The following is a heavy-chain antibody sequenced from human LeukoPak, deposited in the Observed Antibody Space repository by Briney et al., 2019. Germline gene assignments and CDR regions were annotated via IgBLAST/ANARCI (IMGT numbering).Heavy chain of an antibody. Sequence: SDTLSLTCAVSGCSIISGGYYWSWIRQPPGKGLEWIGNIYHSGTTYYNPSLKSRVTISVDRPKNQFSLKLSSVTAADTAVYCCATAFAFDDYGDPDAFDIWGEGTMVTVSS. CDR2: IYHSGTT. D-gene: IGHD4-17*01. CDR1: GCSIISGGYY. V-gene: IGHV4-30-2*01. CDR3: ATAFAFDDYGDPDAFDI. J-gene: IGHJ3*02.